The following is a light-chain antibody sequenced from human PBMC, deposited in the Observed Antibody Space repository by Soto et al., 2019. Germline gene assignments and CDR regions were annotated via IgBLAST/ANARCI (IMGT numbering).Light chain of an antibody. CDR2: KAS. CDR3: QHYNNYPIT. J-gene: IGKJ4*01. Sequence: DIQMTQSPSTLSASVGDRVTITCRASQTIINWLAWYQQKPGKAPKLLIYKASSLESEVPSRFSGTGYGTDFTLTISSLQPEDFATYYCQHYNNYPITFGGGTKVDIK. V-gene: IGKV1-5*03. CDR1: QTIINW.